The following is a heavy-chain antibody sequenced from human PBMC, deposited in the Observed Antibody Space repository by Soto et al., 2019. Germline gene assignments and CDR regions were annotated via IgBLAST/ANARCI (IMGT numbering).Heavy chain of an antibody. CDR3: SRSQPVMITFGGVIVPSSWFDP. CDR1: GGSFSGYY. V-gene: IGHV4-34*01. J-gene: IGHJ5*02. CDR2: INHSGST. Sequence: QVQLQQWGAGLLKPSETLSLTCAVYGGSFSGYYWSWIRQPPGKGLEWIGEINHSGSTNYNPSLKRRVTISVATFKKQCTLKLSSVTAADTAVYYGSRSQPVMITFGGVIVPSSWFDPWGQGTLVTVSS. D-gene: IGHD3-16*02.